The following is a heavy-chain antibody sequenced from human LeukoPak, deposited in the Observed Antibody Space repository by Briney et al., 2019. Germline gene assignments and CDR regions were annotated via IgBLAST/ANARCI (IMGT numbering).Heavy chain of an antibody. Sequence: PSETLSLTCAVYGGSFSGYYWSWIRQPPGKGLEWIGEINHSGSTNYNPSLKSRVTISVDTSKNQFSLKLSSVTAADTAVYYCARDIRVAYYYGSGSISYYMDVWGKGTTVTISS. J-gene: IGHJ6*03. CDR3: ARDIRVAYYYGSGSISYYMDV. D-gene: IGHD3-10*01. CDR1: GGSFSGYY. V-gene: IGHV4-34*01. CDR2: INHSGST.